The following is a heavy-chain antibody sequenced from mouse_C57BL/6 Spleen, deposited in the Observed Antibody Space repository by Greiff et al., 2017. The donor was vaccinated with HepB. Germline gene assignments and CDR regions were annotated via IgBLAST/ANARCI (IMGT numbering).Heavy chain of an antibody. Sequence: QVQLQQPGAELVKPGASVKMSCKASGYTFTSYWITWVKQRPGQGLEWIGDIYPGSGSTNYNEKFKSKATLTVDTSSSTAYMQLSSLTSEDSAVYYSAKPYYSNCGFFYAMGYWGQGTSVTVSS. CDR1: GYTFTSYW. D-gene: IGHD2-5*01. V-gene: IGHV1-55*01. CDR2: IYPGSGST. CDR3: AKPYYSNCGFFYAMGY. J-gene: IGHJ4*01.